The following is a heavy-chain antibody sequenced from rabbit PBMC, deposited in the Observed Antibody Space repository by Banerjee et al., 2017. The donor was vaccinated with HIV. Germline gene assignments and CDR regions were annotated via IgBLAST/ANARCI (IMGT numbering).Heavy chain of an antibody. J-gene: IGHJ4*01. CDR2: IDPVFGST. CDR3: ARDRDSSGLDFNL. D-gene: IGHD2-1*01. CDR1: GFTISNYW. Sequence: QLEESGGRLVQPGGSLTLSCKASGFTISNYWMNWVRQAPGKGLEWIGYIDPVFGSTYYANWVNGRFTISSHNAQNTLYLQLNSLTVADTATYFCARDRDSSGLDFNLWGPGTLVTVS. V-gene: IGHV1S7*01.